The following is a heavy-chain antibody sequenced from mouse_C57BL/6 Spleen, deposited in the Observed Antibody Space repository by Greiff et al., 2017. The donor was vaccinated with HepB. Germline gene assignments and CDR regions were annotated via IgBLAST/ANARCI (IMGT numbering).Heavy chain of an antibody. CDR1: GYTFTSYW. CDR3: ARRSTVVATPDWYFDV. CDR2: IDPNSGGT. Sequence: QVQLQQPGAELVKPGASVKLSCKASGYTFTSYWMHWVKQRPGRGLEWIGRIDPNSGGTKYNEKFKSKATLTVDKPSSTAYMQLSSLTSEDSAVYYCARRSTVVATPDWYFDVWGTGTTVTVSS. J-gene: IGHJ1*03. V-gene: IGHV1-72*01. D-gene: IGHD1-1*01.